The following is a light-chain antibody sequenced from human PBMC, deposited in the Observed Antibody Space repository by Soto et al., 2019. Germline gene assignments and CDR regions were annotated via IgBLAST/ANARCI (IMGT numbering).Light chain of an antibody. CDR3: LQHNTYPFT. CDR2: SAS. V-gene: IGKV1-17*01. J-gene: IGKJ3*01. Sequence: DIQMTQFPSSLSASVGDRVTISCRASEAIRNDLAWYQQEPGKAPKRVIYSASILQSGAPSRFSGSGSGTKFTLTISGLQPEDRATYYCLQHNTYPFTFGPGTKVEIK. CDR1: EAIRND.